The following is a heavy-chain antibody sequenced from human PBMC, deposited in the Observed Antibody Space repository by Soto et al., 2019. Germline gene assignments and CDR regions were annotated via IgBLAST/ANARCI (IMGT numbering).Heavy chain of an antibody. V-gene: IGHV1-2*02. Sequence: ASVKVSCKASGYTFIGYYMHWVRQAPGQGLEWMGWINANSGGTNYAQKFKGRVTMTRDTSTSTAYMDLSSLRSDDTAVYYCAPSRLTIFGPLDVWGQGTTVTAP. CDR2: INANSGGT. J-gene: IGHJ6*02. D-gene: IGHD3-3*01. CDR3: APSRLTIFGPLDV. CDR1: GYTFIGYY.